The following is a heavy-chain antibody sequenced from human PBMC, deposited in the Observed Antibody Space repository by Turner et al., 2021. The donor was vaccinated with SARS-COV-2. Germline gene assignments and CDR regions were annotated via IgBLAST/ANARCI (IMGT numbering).Heavy chain of an antibody. D-gene: IGHD6-13*01. CDR1: GFSITTYY. Sequence: QVQLQESGPGLVRPSETLSLTCSVSGFSITTYYWSWIRQPPGKGLEYIGYISHRGNTDYDPSRRGRVTISIDMSKNQFSLQLNSVTAADTAVYYCARLSAAALDPWGQGTLVTVFS. V-gene: IGHV4-59*08. CDR3: ARLSAAALDP. J-gene: IGHJ5*02. CDR2: ISHRGNT.